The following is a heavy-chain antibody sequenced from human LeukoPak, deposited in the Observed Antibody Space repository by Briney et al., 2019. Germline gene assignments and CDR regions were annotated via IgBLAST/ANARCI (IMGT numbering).Heavy chain of an antibody. D-gene: IGHD3-10*01. CDR3: ASSEGLARHEARGGFDY. CDR1: GITVSSNY. J-gene: IGHJ4*02. Sequence: GGSLRLSCAASGITVSSNYMSWVRQAPGKGLEWVSVIYSGGATYYADSVKGRFTISRDNSKNTLYLQMNSLRAEDTAVYYCASSEGLARHEARGGFDYWGQGTLVTVSS. CDR2: IYSGGAT. V-gene: IGHV3-66*01.